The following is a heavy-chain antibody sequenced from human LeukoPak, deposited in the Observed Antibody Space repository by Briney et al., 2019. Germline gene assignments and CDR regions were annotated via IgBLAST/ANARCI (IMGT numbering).Heavy chain of an antibody. CDR3: AREEGIAAASYGSYFDY. D-gene: IGHD6-13*01. CDR2: ISAYNGNT. J-gene: IGHJ4*02. Sequence: ASVKVSCKASGYTFTSYGISWVRQAPGQGLEWMGWISAYNGNTNYAQKLQGRATMTTDTSTSTAYMELRSLRSDDTAVYYCAREEGIAAASYGSYFDYWGQGTLVTVSS. CDR1: GYTFTSYG. V-gene: IGHV1-18*01.